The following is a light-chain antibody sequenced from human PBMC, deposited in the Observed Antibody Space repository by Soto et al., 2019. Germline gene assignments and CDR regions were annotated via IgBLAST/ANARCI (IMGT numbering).Light chain of an antibody. CDR1: SIGSKS. J-gene: IGLJ2*01. CDR3: QVWDSTSDHVL. Sequence: SYELTQPPSVSVAPGQTARITCGGNSIGSKSVHWYQQKPGQAPVLVVYDDSDRPPGIPERFSGSNSGNTATLTITRVEAGDEAAYYCQVWDSTSDHVLFGGGTKVTVL. CDR2: DDS. V-gene: IGLV3-21*02.